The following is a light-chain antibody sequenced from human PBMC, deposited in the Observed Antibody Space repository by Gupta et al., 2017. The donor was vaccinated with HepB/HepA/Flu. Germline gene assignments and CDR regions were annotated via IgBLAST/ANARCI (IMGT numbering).Light chain of an antibody. CDR2: GKN. J-gene: IGLJ1*01. CDR3: NSRDSSGNHLYV. V-gene: IGLV3-19*01. Sequence: SSELTQDPAVSVALGQTVRITCQGDSLRSYYASWYQQKPGQAPVLVIYGKNNRPSGIPDRFSGSSSRNTASLTITGAQAEDEADYYCNSRDSSGNHLYVFGTGTKVTVL. CDR1: SLRSYY.